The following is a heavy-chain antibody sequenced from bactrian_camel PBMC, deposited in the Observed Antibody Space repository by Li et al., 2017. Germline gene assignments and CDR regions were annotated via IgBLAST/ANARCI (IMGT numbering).Heavy chain of an antibody. Sequence: VQLVESGGGLVQPGGPLRLSCTARGFTSNTCAMGWYRQAAGKQREWVSSISTDGTTGYADSVKGRFTISKDNAKNTLYLQMNSLKPEDTAVYYCAADPSRELWVGYPPYKYWGQGTQVTVS. J-gene: IGHJ4*01. CDR3: AADPSRELWVGYPPYKY. CDR2: ISTDGTT. D-gene: IGHD5*01. V-gene: IGHV3S53*01. CDR1: GFTSNTCA.